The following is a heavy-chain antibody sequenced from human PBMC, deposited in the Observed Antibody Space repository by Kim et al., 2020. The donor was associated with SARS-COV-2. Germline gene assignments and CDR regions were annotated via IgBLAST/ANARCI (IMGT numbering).Heavy chain of an antibody. D-gene: IGHD3-10*01. CDR1: GYTFTSYG. CDR2: ISAYNGNT. CDR3: ARPYYYGSGVYYYYGMDV. V-gene: IGHV1-18*01. J-gene: IGHJ6*02. Sequence: ASVKVSCKASGYTFTSYGISWVRQAPGQGLEWMGWISAYNGNTNYAQKLQGRVTMTTDTSTSTAYMELRSLRSDDTAVYYCARPYYYGSGVYYYYGMDVWGQGTTVTVSS.